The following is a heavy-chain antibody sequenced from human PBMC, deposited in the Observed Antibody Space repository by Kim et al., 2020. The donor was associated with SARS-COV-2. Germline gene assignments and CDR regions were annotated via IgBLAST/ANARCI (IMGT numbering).Heavy chain of an antibody. D-gene: IGHD3-9*01. CDR2: IKQDGREK. Sequence: GGSLRLSCAASGFTFSSYWMNWVRQAPGKGLEWVANIKQDGREKYYVDSVKGRFTISRDYGKSSLYLQMNGLRAEDTAVYYCARAIASYYDILTGPPDYYYGMDVWGQGTTVTGSS. V-gene: IGHV3-7*02. CDR3: ARAIASYYDILTGPPDYYYGMDV. J-gene: IGHJ6*02. CDR1: GFTFSSYW.